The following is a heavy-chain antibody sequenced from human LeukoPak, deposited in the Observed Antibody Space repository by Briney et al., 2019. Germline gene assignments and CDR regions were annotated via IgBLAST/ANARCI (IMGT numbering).Heavy chain of an antibody. CDR2: ISSSSSYM. V-gene: IGHV3-21*01. CDR3: AREGRDGYNSLDY. J-gene: IGHJ4*02. CDR1: GFTFSSYS. D-gene: IGHD5-24*01. Sequence: PGGSLRLSCAASGFTFSSYSMNWVRQAPGKGLEWVSSISSSSSYMYYADSVKGRLTISRDNAKNSLYLQMNSLRAEDTAVYYCAREGRDGYNSLDYWGQGTLVTVSS.